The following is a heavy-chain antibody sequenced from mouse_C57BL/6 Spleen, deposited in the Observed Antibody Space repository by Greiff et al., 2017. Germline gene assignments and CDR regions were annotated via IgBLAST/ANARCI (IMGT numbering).Heavy chain of an antibody. D-gene: IGHD4-1*01. CDR1: GYTFTSYW. V-gene: IGHV1-69*01. Sequence: VQLQQSGAELVMPGASVKLSCKASGYTFTSYWMHWVKQRPGQGLEWIGEIDPSDSYTNYNQKFKGKSTLTVDKSSSTAYMQLSSLTSEDSAVYYCASLWDGAMDYWGQGTSVTVSS. CDR3: ASLWDGAMDY. CDR2: IDPSDSYT. J-gene: IGHJ4*01.